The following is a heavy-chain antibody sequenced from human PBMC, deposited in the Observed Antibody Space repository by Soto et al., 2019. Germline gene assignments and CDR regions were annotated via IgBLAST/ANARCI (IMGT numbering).Heavy chain of an antibody. Sequence: ASVKVSGKAPGYTFTSYDINWVRQATGQGLEWMGWMNPNSGNTGYAQKFQGRVTMTRNTSISTAYMELSSLRSEDTAVYYCARGDIAVAGPDYWGQGTLVTVSS. CDR1: GYTFTSYD. CDR2: MNPNSGNT. V-gene: IGHV1-8*01. J-gene: IGHJ4*02. D-gene: IGHD6-19*01. CDR3: ARGDIAVAGPDY.